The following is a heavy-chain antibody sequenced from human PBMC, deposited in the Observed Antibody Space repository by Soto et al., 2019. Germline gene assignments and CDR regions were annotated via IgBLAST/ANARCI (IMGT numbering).Heavy chain of an antibody. CDR1: GFTFSNYA. D-gene: IGHD2-15*01. CDR3: AKSRRSGGSCYDY. Sequence: EVQLLESGGGLVQPGGSLRLSCGVSGFTFSNYAMSWVRQAPGKGLEWVSGISDSGGSTYYADSVKGRFTISRDNYKNTLYLQMSSLRPEDTAVYYCAKSRRSGGSCYDYWGQGTLVTVSS. V-gene: IGHV3-23*01. CDR2: ISDSGGST. J-gene: IGHJ4*02.